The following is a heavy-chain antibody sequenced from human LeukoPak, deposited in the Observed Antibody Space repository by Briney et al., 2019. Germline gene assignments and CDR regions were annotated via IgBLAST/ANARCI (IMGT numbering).Heavy chain of an antibody. CDR3: ARERIGYCSGGSCYLIDY. CDR2: IIPILGIA. D-gene: IGHD2-15*01. Sequence: SVTVSCKASGGTFSSYAISWVRQAPGQGLEWMGRIIPILGIANYAQKFQGRVTITADKSTSTAYMELSSLRSEDTAVYYCARERIGYCSGGSCYLIDYWGQGTRVTVSS. CDR1: GGTFSSYA. V-gene: IGHV1-69*04. J-gene: IGHJ4*02.